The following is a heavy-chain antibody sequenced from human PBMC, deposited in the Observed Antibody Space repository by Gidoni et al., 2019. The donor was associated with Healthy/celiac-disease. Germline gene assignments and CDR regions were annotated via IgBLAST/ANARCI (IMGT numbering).Heavy chain of an antibody. CDR3: ARDLTTVRGGSWFDP. D-gene: IGHD4-4*01. CDR1: GGSISSYY. J-gene: IGHJ5*02. Sequence: QVQLQESGPGLVKPSETLSLTCTASGGSISSYYWSWIRQPPGKGLEWIGNIYYSGSTNYNPSLKSRVTISVDTSKNQFSLKLSSVTAADTAVYYCARDLTTVRGGSWFDPWGQGTLVTVSS. V-gene: IGHV4-59*01. CDR2: IYYSGST.